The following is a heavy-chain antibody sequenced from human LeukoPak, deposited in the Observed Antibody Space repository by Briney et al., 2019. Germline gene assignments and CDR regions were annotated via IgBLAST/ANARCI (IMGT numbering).Heavy chain of an antibody. V-gene: IGHV3-64*01. CDR1: GFTFSSYA. J-gene: IGHJ4*02. CDR3: ARAYGSGSYYDY. D-gene: IGHD3-10*01. CDR2: ISSNGGST. Sequence: GGSLRLSCAASGFTFSSYAMHWVRQAPGKGLEYVSAISSNGGSTYYANSVKGRFTISRDNSKNTLYLQMGSLRAEDMAIYYCARAYGSGSYYDYWGQGTLVTVSS.